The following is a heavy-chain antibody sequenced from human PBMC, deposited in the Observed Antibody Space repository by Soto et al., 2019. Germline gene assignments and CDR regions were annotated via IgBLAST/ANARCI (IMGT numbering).Heavy chain of an antibody. V-gene: IGHV1-8*01. CDR1: GYTFTSYD. D-gene: IGHD6-6*01. Sequence: APVKVSCKASGYTFTSYDINWVRQATEQGLEWMGWMNPNSGNTGYAQKFQGRVTMTRNTSISTAYMELSSLRSEDTAVYYCARRGSSPGGYYYYYMDVWGKGTTVTVSS. J-gene: IGHJ6*03. CDR2: MNPNSGNT. CDR3: ARRGSSPGGYYYYYMDV.